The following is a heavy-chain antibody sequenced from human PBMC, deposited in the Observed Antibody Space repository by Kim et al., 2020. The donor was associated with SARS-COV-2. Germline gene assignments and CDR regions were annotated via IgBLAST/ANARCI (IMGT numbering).Heavy chain of an antibody. CDR2: INPNSGDS. V-gene: IGHV1-2*06. CDR3: ARGSSGRNWYFDR. J-gene: IGHJ2*01. CDR1: GYTFTGHY. D-gene: IGHD6-6*01. Sequence: ASVKVSCKASGYTFTGHYMHWVRQAPGQGLEWMGRINPNSGDSNYAQKFQGRVTMTRDTSISTAYMELSRLRSDDTAVYYCARGSSGRNWYFDRWGRGILVTVSS.